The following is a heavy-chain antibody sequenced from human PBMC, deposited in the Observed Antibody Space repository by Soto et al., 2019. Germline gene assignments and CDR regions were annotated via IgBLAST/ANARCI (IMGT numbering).Heavy chain of an antibody. CDR1: GFTFSSYE. V-gene: IGHV3-48*03. Sequence: EVQLGESGGGLVQPGGSLRLSCAASGFTFSSYEMNWVRQAPGKGLERVSYISNSGSTIYYADSVKGRFTISRDNAKNSLYLHMNSLRAEDKAVYYCAGEKVGASYFDYWGQGTLVTVSS. J-gene: IGHJ4*02. D-gene: IGHD1-26*01. CDR2: ISNSGSTI. CDR3: AGEKVGASYFDY.